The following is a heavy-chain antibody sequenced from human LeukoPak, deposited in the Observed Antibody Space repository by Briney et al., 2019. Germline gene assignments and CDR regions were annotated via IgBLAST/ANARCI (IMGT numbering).Heavy chain of an antibody. D-gene: IGHD3-10*01. Sequence: SSETLSLTCTVSGGSISSYYWSWIRQPAGKGLEWIGRIYTSGSTNYNPSLKSRVTMSVDTSKNQFSLKLSSVTAADTAVYYCARTMVRGEGAYYMDVWGKGTTVTVSS. CDR1: GGSISSYY. CDR3: ARTMVRGEGAYYMDV. V-gene: IGHV4-4*07. J-gene: IGHJ6*03. CDR2: IYTSGST.